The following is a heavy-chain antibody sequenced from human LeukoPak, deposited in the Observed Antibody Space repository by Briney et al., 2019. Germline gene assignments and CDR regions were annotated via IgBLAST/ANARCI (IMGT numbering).Heavy chain of an antibody. D-gene: IGHD3-3*01. CDR2: INPSGGST. Sequence: ASVKVSCKASGYTFTSYYMHWVRQAPGQGLEWMGIINPSGGSTSYAQKFQGRVTMTRDTSTSTVYMELSSLRSEDTAVYYCARDTHYDFWSGFSVIGYWGQGTLVTVSS. V-gene: IGHV1-46*01. CDR1: GYTFTSYY. J-gene: IGHJ4*02. CDR3: ARDTHYDFWSGFSVIGY.